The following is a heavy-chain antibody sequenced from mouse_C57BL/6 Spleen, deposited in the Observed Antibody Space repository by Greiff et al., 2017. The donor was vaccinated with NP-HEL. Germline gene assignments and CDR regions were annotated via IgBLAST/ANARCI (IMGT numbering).Heavy chain of an antibody. CDR3: TGSSPYYYAMDY. V-gene: IGHV1-15*01. J-gene: IGHJ4*01. CDR1: GYTFTDYE. Sequence: QVQLQQSGAELVRPGASVTLSCKASGYTFTDYEMHWVKQTPVHGLEWIGAIDPETGGTAYNQKFKGKAILTADKSSSTAYMELRSLTSDDSAFYSCTGSSPYYYAMDYWGQGTSVTVSS. CDR2: IDPETGGT.